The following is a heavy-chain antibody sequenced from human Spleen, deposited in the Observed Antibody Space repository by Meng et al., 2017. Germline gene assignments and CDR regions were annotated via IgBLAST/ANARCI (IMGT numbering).Heavy chain of an antibody. CDR3: ATGAAAADH. Sequence: GESLKISCAASGGTFRNFWMTWVRQAPGKGLEWVGRIKRNSDGGTIDYAAPVKGRFTISRDDSKNTLYLQMDSLITEDTAVYFCATGAAAADHWGQGTLVTVSS. D-gene: IGHD6-13*01. CDR1: GGTFRNFW. CDR2: IKRNSDGGTI. V-gene: IGHV3-15*01. J-gene: IGHJ4*02.